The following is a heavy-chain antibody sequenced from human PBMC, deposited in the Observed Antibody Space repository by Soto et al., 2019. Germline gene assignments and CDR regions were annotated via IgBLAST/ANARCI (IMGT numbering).Heavy chain of an antibody. CDR3: ARALSDYYDSSGYPYGY. V-gene: IGHV3-21*01. Sequence: GGSLRLSCAAPGFTFSSESMNWVRQAPGKGLEWVSSISSSSSYIYYADSVKGRFTISRDNAKNSLYLQMNSLRAEDTAVYYCARALSDYYDSSGYPYGYWGQGTLVTVSS. CDR2: ISSSSSYI. CDR1: GFTFSSES. D-gene: IGHD3-22*01. J-gene: IGHJ4*02.